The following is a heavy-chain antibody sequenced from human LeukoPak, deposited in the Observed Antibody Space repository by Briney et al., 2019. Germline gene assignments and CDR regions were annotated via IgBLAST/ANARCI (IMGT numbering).Heavy chain of an antibody. CDR1: GFTFSSYS. CDR3: ARDPEPYYDFWSGYYTYYYYMDV. V-gene: IGHV3-48*01. CDR2: ISSSSSTI. J-gene: IGHJ6*03. Sequence: GGSLRLSCAASGFTFSSYSMNWVRQAPGKGLEWVSYISSSSSTIYYADSVKGRFTISRDNAKNSLYLQINSLRAEDTAVYYCARDPEPYYDFWSGYYTYYYYMDVWGKGTTVTVSS. D-gene: IGHD3-3*01.